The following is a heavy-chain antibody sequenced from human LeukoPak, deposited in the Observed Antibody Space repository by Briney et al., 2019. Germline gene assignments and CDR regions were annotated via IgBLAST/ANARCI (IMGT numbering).Heavy chain of an antibody. Sequence: PGGSLRLSCAASGFTFTSYEMNWVRQAPGKGLEWVSYISAGSSTKHYAVSVKGRFTIPRDNAKNSLFLQMNSLRDEDTAVYYCARDAHIVRGVNPLDYWGQGTLVTVSS. J-gene: IGHJ4*02. D-gene: IGHD3-10*01. V-gene: IGHV3-48*03. CDR2: ISAGSSTK. CDR3: ARDAHIVRGVNPLDY. CDR1: GFTFTSYE.